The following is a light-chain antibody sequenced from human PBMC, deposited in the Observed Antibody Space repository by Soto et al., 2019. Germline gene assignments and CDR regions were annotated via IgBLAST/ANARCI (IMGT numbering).Light chain of an antibody. Sequence: DIQMTQSPSSLSASVGDRFTITCRASQSISIYLNWYQQKPGKAPKLLIYAASSLQSGVPSRFSGSGSGTDFTLTISSLQPEDFATYYCQLSDSSLTFGQGTRLEIK. V-gene: IGKV1-39*01. J-gene: IGKJ5*01. CDR3: QLSDSSLT. CDR2: AAS. CDR1: QSISIY.